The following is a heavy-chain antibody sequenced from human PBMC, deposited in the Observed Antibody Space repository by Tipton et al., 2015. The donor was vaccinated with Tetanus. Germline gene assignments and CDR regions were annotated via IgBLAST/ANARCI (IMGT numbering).Heavy chain of an antibody. J-gene: IGHJ6*02. V-gene: IGHV1-2*02. CDR2: IDPNSGGT. CDR1: GYTFTGYY. D-gene: IGHD3-22*01. CDR3: ARDRGDYISSGMGV. Sequence: QMQLVQSGAEVKKPGASVKVSCKASGYTFTGYYIYWVRQAPGQGLEWMGWIDPNSGGTVYAQKFQGRVTMTRDTSISTAYMELRSLRSDDTAVYYCARDRGDYISSGMGVWGPGTTVTVS.